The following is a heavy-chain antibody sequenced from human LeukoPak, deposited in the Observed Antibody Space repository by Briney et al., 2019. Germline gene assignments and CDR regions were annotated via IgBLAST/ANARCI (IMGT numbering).Heavy chain of an antibody. Sequence: SETLSLTCTVSGDSISSGDYYWGWRRQPPGKGLEWIGYIYYSGSTYYTPSLKSRLTISVDTSKNQFSLKLSSVTAADTAVYYCARGVLLWFGESLYYFDYWGQGNLVTVSS. CDR1: GDSISSGDYY. CDR3: ARGVLLWFGESLYYFDY. D-gene: IGHD3-10*01. CDR2: IYYSGST. J-gene: IGHJ4*02. V-gene: IGHV4-30-4*01.